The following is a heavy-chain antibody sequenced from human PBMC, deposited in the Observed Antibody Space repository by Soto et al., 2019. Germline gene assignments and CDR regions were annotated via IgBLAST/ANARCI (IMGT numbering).Heavy chain of an antibody. D-gene: IGHD5-12*01. CDR2: IYHSGST. J-gene: IGHJ4*02. CDR3: ARGADIVAGGFDY. CDR1: GGSISSGGYS. Sequence: SETLSLTCAVSGGSISSGGYSWSWIRQPPGKGLEWIGYIYHSGSTYYNPSLKSRVTISVDRSKNQFSLKLSSVTAADTAVYYCARGADIVAGGFDYWGQGTLVTVSS. V-gene: IGHV4-30-2*01.